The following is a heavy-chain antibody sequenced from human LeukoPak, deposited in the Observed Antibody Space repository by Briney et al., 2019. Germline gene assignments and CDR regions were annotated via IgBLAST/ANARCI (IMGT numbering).Heavy chain of an antibody. J-gene: IGHJ3*02. CDR1: GGSISSNSYY. Sequence: SETLSLTCAVSGGSISSNSYYWGWIRQPPGKGLEWIGEINHSGSTNYNPSLKSRVTISVDTSKNQFSLKLSSVTAADTAVYYCARKVTGYSSSWYLGAFDIWGQGTMVTVSS. D-gene: IGHD6-13*01. CDR2: INHSGST. V-gene: IGHV4-39*07. CDR3: ARKVTGYSSSWYLGAFDI.